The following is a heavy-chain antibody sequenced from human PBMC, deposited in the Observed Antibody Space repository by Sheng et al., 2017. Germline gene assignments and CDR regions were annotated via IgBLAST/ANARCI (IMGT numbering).Heavy chain of an antibody. J-gene: IGHJ4*02. CDR2: INHSGST. Sequence: QVQLQQWGAGLLKPSETLSLTCAVYGGSFSGYYWSWIRQPPGKGLEWIGEINHSGSTNYNPSLKSRVTISVDTSKNQFSLKLSSVTAADTAVYYCARRHYYAVDYWGQGTLVTVSS. V-gene: IGHV4-34*01. CDR3: ARRHYYAVDY. CDR1: GGSFSGYY. D-gene: IGHD3-22*01.